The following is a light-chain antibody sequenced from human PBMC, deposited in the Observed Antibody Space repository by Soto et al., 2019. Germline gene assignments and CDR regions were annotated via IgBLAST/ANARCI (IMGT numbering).Light chain of an antibody. Sequence: QSVLTQPASVSGSPGQSIAISCTGTSSDVGAYDFVSWYQQYPGKTPKVLISEVSYRPSGVSDRFSGSKSGNTASLTISGLQAEDEADYYCSSYTTSSTYVFGTGSKRTVL. V-gene: IGLV2-14*01. J-gene: IGLJ1*01. CDR3: SSYTTSSTYV. CDR1: SSDVGAYDF. CDR2: EVS.